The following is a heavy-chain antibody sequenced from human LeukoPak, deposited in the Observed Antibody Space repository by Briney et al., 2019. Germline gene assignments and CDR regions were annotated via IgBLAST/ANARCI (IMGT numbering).Heavy chain of an antibody. CDR2: IYYSGST. V-gene: IGHV4-59*01. Sequence: SETLSLTCTVSGGSISSYYWSWIRQPPGKGLEWIGYIYYSGSTNYNPSLKSRVTISVDTSKNQFSLKLSSVTAADTAVYYCARDTFGVGASPHYYYMDVWGKGTTVTVS. CDR1: GGSISSYY. CDR3: ARDTFGVGASPHYYYMDV. J-gene: IGHJ6*03. D-gene: IGHD1-26*01.